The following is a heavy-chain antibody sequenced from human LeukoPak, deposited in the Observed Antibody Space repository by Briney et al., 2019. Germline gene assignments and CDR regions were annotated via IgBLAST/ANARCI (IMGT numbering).Heavy chain of an antibody. CDR2: IIPILGIA. Sequence: SVKVSCKASGGTFSSYAFSWVRQAPGQGLEWMGRIIPILGIANYAQKFQGRVTITADKSTSTAYMELSSLRSEDTAVYYCARDPSDYYDSSGYSYFDYWGQGTLVTVSS. CDR1: GGTFSSYA. J-gene: IGHJ4*02. D-gene: IGHD3-22*01. CDR3: ARDPSDYYDSSGYSYFDY. V-gene: IGHV1-69*04.